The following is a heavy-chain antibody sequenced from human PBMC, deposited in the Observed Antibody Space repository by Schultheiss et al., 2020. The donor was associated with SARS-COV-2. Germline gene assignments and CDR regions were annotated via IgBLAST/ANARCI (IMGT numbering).Heavy chain of an antibody. CDR3: ARIVAGGAVDY. Sequence: GGSLRLSCTASGFTVSRKDISWVRQTPGKGLEWVSSISSSSSYIYYADSVKGRFTISRDNAKNSLYLQMNSLRAEDTAVYYCARIVAGGAVDYWGQGTLVTVSS. D-gene: IGHD5-12*01. V-gene: IGHV3-21*01. CDR2: ISSSSSYI. J-gene: IGHJ4*02. CDR1: GFTVSRKD.